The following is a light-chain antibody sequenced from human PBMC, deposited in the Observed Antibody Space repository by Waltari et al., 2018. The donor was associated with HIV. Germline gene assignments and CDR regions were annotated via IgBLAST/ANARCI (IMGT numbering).Light chain of an antibody. CDR2: GAS. Sequence: ERVMTQSPSTLSLSPGEGAPLSCRASQSISKNLAWYQQKPGQAPRLLIHGASTRATGIPARFSGSGSGTEFTLTISGLQSEDSAVYYCQQYNNWPGTFGQGTKVEI. CDR1: QSISKN. CDR3: QQYNNWPGT. V-gene: IGKV3-15*01. J-gene: IGKJ1*01.